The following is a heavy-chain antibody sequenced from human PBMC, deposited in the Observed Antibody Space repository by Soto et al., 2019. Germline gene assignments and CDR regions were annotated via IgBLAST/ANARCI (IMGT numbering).Heavy chain of an antibody. CDR3: ANRSSSGWYCFDY. D-gene: IGHD6-19*01. J-gene: IGHJ4*02. CDR1: GFTFSSYA. CDR2: ISGSGGST. Sequence: EVQLLESGGGLVQPGGSLRLSCAASGFTFSSYAMSWVRQAPGKGLEWVSAISGSGGSTYYADSMKGRFTIYRDNNKNSMYQQMPRPSAEGAGVYYCANRSSSGWYCFDYWGQGTLVTVSS. V-gene: IGHV3-23*01.